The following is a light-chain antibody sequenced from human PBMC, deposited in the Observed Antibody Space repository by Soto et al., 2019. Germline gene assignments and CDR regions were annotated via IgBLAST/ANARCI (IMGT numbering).Light chain of an antibody. CDR2: GAS. V-gene: IGKV3-20*01. Sequence: EIVLTQSPGTLSLSPGERATLSWRASQSVSSSYLAWYQQKPGQAPRLLIYGASSRATGIPDRFSGSGSGTDFTLTISRLEPEDFAVYYCQRGTFGQGTKVEIK. CDR3: QRGT. CDR1: QSVSSSY. J-gene: IGKJ1*01.